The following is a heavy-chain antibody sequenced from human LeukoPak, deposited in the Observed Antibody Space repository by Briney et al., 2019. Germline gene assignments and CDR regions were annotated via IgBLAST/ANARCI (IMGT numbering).Heavy chain of an antibody. J-gene: IGHJ4*02. D-gene: IGHD6-19*01. CDR1: VGSISSSSYY. CDR3: GRHGVGLQQWMGDLGDY. V-gene: IGHV4-39*01. Sequence: SETLSLTCTVSVGSISSSSYYWGWIRQPPGKGLEWIGSIYYSGSTYYNPSLKSRVTISVDTSKNQFSLKLSSVTAADTAAYARGRHGVGLQQWMGDLGDYWGQGTLVTVSS. CDR2: IYYSGST.